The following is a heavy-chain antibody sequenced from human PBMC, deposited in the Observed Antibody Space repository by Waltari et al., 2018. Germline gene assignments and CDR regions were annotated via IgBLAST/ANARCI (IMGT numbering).Heavy chain of an antibody. Sequence: QVQLQESGPGLVKPSETLSLTCTVSGGSISSYYWSWTRQPPGKGLEWIGYIYYSGSTNYNPSLKSRVTISVDTSKNQFSLKLSSVTAADTAVYYCARVRGVRGGPFDYWGQGTLVTVSS. CDR3: ARVRGVRGGPFDY. CDR2: IYYSGST. J-gene: IGHJ4*02. V-gene: IGHV4-59*01. CDR1: GGSISSYY. D-gene: IGHD3-10*01.